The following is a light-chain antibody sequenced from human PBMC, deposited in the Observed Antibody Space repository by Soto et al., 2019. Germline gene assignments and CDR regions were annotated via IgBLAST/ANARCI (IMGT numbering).Light chain of an antibody. CDR3: QCLNFYPTA. J-gene: IGKJ3*01. CDR1: QGISNF. CDR2: AAS. Sequence: DIQLTQSPSFLSASVGDRVTITCRASQGISNFLAWYQQKPGNAPKLLIYAASTLQSGVPSRFSGSGSGTEFPLTTSSQQREDLGTHFCQCLNFYPTAFGPGTKVDIK. V-gene: IGKV1-9*01.